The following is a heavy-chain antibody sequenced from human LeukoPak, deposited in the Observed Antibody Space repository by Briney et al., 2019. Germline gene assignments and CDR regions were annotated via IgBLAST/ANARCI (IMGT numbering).Heavy chain of an antibody. CDR2: ISYDGNNK. CDR3: AKAYGSGSYYKWDY. D-gene: IGHD3-10*01. Sequence: GGSLRLSCAASGFTFNGYGMHWVRQAPGKGLEWVAVISYDGNNKYHADSVKGRFTISRDNSKNTLYLQLNSLRAEDTAVYYCAKAYGSGSYYKWDYWGQGALVTASS. CDR1: GFTFNGYG. J-gene: IGHJ4*02. V-gene: IGHV3-30*18.